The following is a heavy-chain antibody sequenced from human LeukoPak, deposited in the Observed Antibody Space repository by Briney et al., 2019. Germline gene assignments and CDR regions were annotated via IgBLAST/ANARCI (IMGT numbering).Heavy chain of an antibody. CDR2: INPNNGDT. CDR3: ARDLGEARGWFGGNP. D-gene: IGHD3-10*01. V-gene: IGHV1-2*02. Sequence: ASVKVSCKASGYSFTGYYMHWVRQAPGQGREWMGCINPNNGDTKYAQRFQGRVTMTRDTSIGTAYMELNRLRSDDTAVYYCARDLGEARGWFGGNPWGQGTLVTVSS. J-gene: IGHJ5*02. CDR1: GYSFTGYY.